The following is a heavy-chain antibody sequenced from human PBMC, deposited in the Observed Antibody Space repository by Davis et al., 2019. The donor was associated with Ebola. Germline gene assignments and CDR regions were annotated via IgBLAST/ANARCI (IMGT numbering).Heavy chain of an antibody. D-gene: IGHD6-19*01. CDR2: THSGHNP. CDR3: AKEAGIAVWDFQH. V-gene: IGHV3-53*01. Sequence: PGGSLRLSCAASDFSVSSNYMSWVRQAPGKGLEWVSVTHSGHNPFYADSVKGRFTISRDNSKNTLYLQMNSLRAEDTAVYYCAKEAGIAVWDFQHWGQGTLVTVSS. J-gene: IGHJ1*01. CDR1: DFSVSSNY.